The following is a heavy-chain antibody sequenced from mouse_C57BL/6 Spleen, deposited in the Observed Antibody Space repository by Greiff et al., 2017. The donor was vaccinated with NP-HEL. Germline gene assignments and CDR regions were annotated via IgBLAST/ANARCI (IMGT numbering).Heavy chain of an antibody. D-gene: IGHD6-1*01. CDR2: INPNNGGT. CDR3: ARGDSDLPFAY. J-gene: IGHJ3*01. CDR1: GYTFTDYN. V-gene: IGHV1-18*01. Sequence: VQLQQSGPELVKPGASVKIPCKASGYTFTDYNMDWVKQSHGKSLEWIGDINPNNGGTIYNQKFKGKATLTVDKSSSTAYMELRSLTSEDTAVYYCARGDSDLPFAYWGQGTLVTVSA.